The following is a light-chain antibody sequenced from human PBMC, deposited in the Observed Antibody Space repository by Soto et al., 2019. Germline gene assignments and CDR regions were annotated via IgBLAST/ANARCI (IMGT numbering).Light chain of an antibody. CDR3: QHYNYWWPKT. J-gene: IGKJ1*01. CDR1: QSVGNN. V-gene: IGKV3-15*01. Sequence: EIVMTQSPATLSVSPGERTTLSCRASQSVGNNLAWYQQKPGQAPRLLIYGAYTRATGIPARFSGSGSGTDFTLTISSLQSEDFAVYYCQHYNYWWPKTFGQGTNVDVK. CDR2: GAY.